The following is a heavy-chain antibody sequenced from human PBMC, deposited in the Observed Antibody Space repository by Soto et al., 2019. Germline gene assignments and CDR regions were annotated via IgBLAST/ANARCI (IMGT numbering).Heavy chain of an antibody. J-gene: IGHJ4*02. Sequence: GGSLRLSCAASGFTFSSSWMYWFRQAPGKGLVWVSGISGDGGTTTHADSVKGRFTISRDNAKNTLYLQMNSLRVEDTAVYYCARAGLLASGDYWGQGTLVTSPQ. V-gene: IGHV3-74*01. CDR3: ARAGLLASGDY. D-gene: IGHD1-26*01. CDR1: GFTFSSSW. CDR2: ISGDGGTT.